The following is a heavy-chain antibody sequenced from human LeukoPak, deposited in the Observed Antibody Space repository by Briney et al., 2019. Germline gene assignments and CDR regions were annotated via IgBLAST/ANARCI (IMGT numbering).Heavy chain of an antibody. CDR3: ARGLVFRSIAAAGRLSDY. J-gene: IGHJ4*02. Sequence: SETLSLTCTVYGGSFSGYYWSWIRQPPGKGLEWIGEINHSGSTNYNPSLKSRVTISVDTSKNQFSLKLSSVTAADTAVYYCARGLVFRSIAAAGRLSDYWGQGTLVTVSS. V-gene: IGHV4-34*01. D-gene: IGHD6-13*01. CDR2: INHSGST. CDR1: GGSFSGYY.